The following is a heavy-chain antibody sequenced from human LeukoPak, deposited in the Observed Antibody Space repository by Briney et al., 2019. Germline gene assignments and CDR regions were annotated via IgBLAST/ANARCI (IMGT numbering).Heavy chain of an antibody. J-gene: IGHJ5*02. CDR3: ARESLARTYYYDNNWFDP. V-gene: IGHV1-2*02. D-gene: IGHD3-22*01. CDR1: GYTFTGYY. Sequence: ASVKVSCKASGYTFTGYYMHWVRQAPGQGLEWMGWINPNSGGTNYAQKFQGRVTMTRDTSISTAYMELSRLRSDDTAVYYCARESLARTYYYDNNWFDPWGQGTLVTVSS. CDR2: INPNSGGT.